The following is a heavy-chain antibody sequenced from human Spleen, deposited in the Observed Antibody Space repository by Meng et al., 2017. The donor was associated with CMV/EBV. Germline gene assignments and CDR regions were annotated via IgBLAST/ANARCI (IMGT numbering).Heavy chain of an antibody. V-gene: IGHV4-4*02. J-gene: IGHJ4*02. CDR1: GGSISSSNL. Sequence: QVQLQESGPGLVKPSGTLSLTCACSGGSISSSNLWTWVRQVPGKGLEWIGEIYQSGSTNYNPSLKSRVTISVDKFKNQFSLKLGSVTAADTAVYYCARIERRRILKYCGSDCSTTDYWGQGTLVTVSS. D-gene: IGHD2-21*02. CDR2: IYQSGST. CDR3: ARIERRRILKYCGSDCSTTDY.